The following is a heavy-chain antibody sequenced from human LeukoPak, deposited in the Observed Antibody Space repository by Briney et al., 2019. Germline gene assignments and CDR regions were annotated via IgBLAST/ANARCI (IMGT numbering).Heavy chain of an antibody. CDR1: GGSISSYY. J-gene: IGHJ4*02. Sequence: SETLSLTCTVSGGSISSYYWSWIRQPPGKGLEWIGYIYCSGSTNYNPSLKSRVTISVDTSKNQFSLKLSSVTAADTAVYYCARVSYDSSGYYYFDYWGQGTLVTVSS. CDR2: IYCSGST. V-gene: IGHV4-59*01. D-gene: IGHD3-22*01. CDR3: ARVSYDSSGYYYFDY.